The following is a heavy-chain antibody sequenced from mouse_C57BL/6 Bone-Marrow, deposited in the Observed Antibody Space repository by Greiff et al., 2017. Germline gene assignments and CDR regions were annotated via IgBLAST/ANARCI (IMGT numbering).Heavy chain of an antibody. CDR2: ISSGSSTI. Sequence: LVESGGGLVKPGGSLKLSCAASGFTFSDYGMHWVRQAPEKGLEWVAYISSGSSTIYYADTVKGRFTISRDNAKNTLFLQMTSLRSEDTAMYYCARGKPAWFAYWGQGTLVTVSA. V-gene: IGHV5-17*01. CDR1: GFTFSDYG. J-gene: IGHJ3*01. CDR3: ARGKPAWFAY.